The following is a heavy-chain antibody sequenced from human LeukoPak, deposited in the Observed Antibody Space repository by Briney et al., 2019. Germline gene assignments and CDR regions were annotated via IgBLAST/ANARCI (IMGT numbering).Heavy chain of an antibody. V-gene: IGHV4-39*01. D-gene: IGHD3-22*01. Sequence: SETLSLTCTVSGGSISNSNYYWGWIRQPPGKGLEWIGSLYYSGSTYYNPSLKSRVTISVDTSKNQFSLKLSSVAAADTAVYYCARYYYDGSGRWFDPWGQGTLVTVSS. CDR3: ARYYYDGSGRWFDP. CDR1: GGSISNSNYY. J-gene: IGHJ5*02. CDR2: LYYSGST.